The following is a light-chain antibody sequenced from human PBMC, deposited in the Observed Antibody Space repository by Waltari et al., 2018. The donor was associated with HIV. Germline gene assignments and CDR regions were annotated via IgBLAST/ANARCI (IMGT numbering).Light chain of an antibody. CDR1: RSDVGDYNL. J-gene: IGLJ1*01. V-gene: IGLV2-14*03. Sequence: QSALTQPASVSGSPGQSITISCTGARSDVGDYNLVAWYQQHPDNDPKLIIYDVNERPSGLAIRSSGTKSGNAASLTIAVHQAEDDDDYYCCSYTLTHTLVFGSGTKLTVL. CDR2: DVN. CDR3: CSYTLTHTLV.